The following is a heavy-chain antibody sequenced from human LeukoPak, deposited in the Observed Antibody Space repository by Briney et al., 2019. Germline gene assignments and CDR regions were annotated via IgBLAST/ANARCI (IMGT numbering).Heavy chain of an antibody. CDR1: GFTFSSYA. CDR3: AKDSAYYFDSSGYRYLGH. Sequence: PGGSLRLSCAASGFTFSSYAMSWVRQAPGKGLEWVSAISGSGGSTFYADSVKGRFTISRDNSKNTLYLQMNSLRAEDTAIYHCAKDSAYYFDSSGYRYLGHWGQGTLVTVSS. CDR2: ISGSGGST. D-gene: IGHD3-22*01. V-gene: IGHV3-23*01. J-gene: IGHJ4*02.